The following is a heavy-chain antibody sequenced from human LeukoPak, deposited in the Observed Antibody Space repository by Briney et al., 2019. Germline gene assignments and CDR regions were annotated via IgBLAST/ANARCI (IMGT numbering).Heavy chain of an antibody. J-gene: IGHJ2*01. CDR1: GYTFTIYD. CDR2: MNPKSGNT. V-gene: IGHV1-8*03. CDR3: ARDGDSSGYYPGYFDL. D-gene: IGHD3-22*01. Sequence: ASVKVSCKASGYTFTIYDIKWGRQAPGQGVEGVGWMNPKSGNTGYAQKFQGRGTINRNTARSKAYMEVSSVRWGETAVYYCARDGDSSGYYPGYFDLWGRGTLVTVSS.